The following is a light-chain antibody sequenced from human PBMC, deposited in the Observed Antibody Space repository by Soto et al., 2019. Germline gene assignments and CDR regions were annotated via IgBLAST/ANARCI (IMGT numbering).Light chain of an antibody. CDR2: TNN. CDR1: SSNIGSNY. Sequence: QSVLTQPPSASGTPGQRVTISCSGSSSNIGSNYVYWYQQLPGTAPKLLIYTNNQRPSGVPDRFSGSTSGTSASLAISVLRSEDEADDYGASWDDTLGGPYVVFGGGTKLTVL. V-gene: IGLV1-47*01. J-gene: IGLJ2*01. CDR3: ASWDDTLGGPYVV.